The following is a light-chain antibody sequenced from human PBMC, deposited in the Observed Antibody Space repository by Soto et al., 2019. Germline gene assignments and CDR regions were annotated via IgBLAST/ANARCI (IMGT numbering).Light chain of an antibody. Sequence: DIQMTQSPSSLSASVGDRVTITCRASQSINSYLNWYQQKPGKAPKLLIYAASSLQSGVPPRFSGSGPGTDFTLTISSLQPEDFATYYCQQSYTSPLLTFGGGTKVDIK. CDR1: QSINSY. CDR3: QQSYTSPLLT. J-gene: IGKJ4*01. V-gene: IGKV1-39*01. CDR2: AAS.